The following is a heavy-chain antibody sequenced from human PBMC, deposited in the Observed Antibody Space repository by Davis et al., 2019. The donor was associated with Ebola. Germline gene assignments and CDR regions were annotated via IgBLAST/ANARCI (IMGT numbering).Heavy chain of an antibody. D-gene: IGHD3-22*01. V-gene: IGHV5-51*01. Sequence: GGSLRLSCKASGYSFSSYWLAWVRHTPGKGLEWLGIIYPGDSETRYSPSFQGQVTISADESITTAYLQWSSLKASDTAMYYCASTYSGYSPDYWGQGTLVTVSS. CDR1: GYSFSSYW. CDR2: IYPGDSET. CDR3: ASTYSGYSPDY. J-gene: IGHJ4*02.